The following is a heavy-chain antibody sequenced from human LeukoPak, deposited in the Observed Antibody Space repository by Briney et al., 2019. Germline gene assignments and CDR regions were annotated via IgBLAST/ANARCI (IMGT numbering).Heavy chain of an antibody. CDR2: VNHSGGS. Sequence: PSETLSLTCAVYGGSFSGFHWSWIRQPPGQGLEWIGDVNHSGGSYYNPSLKSRVTISVDTSKNQFSLKLSSVTAADTAVYYCARDGAYYYDSSGYFGYWGQGTLVTVSS. CDR3: ARDGAYYYDSSGYFGY. J-gene: IGHJ4*02. D-gene: IGHD3-22*01. V-gene: IGHV4-34*01. CDR1: GGSFSGFH.